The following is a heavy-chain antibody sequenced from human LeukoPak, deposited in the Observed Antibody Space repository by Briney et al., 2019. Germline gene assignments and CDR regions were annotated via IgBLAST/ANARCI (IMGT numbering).Heavy chain of an antibody. D-gene: IGHD2-15*01. CDR1: GFTFSSYS. CDR3: ARPRPDIVVVVAATWGEFDY. V-gene: IGHV3-21*01. CDR2: ISSSSSYI. J-gene: IGHJ4*02. Sequence: GGSLRLSCAASGFTFSSYSMNWVRQAPGKGLEWVSSISSSSSYIYYADSVKGRFTISRDNAKNSLYLQMNSLRAEDTAVYYCARPRPDIVVVVAATWGEFDYGGQGTLVTVSS.